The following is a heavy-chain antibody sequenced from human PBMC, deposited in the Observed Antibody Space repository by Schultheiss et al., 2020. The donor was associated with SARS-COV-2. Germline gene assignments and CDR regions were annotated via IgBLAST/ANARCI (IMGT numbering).Heavy chain of an antibody. V-gene: IGHV4-34*01. CDR2: IYYSGST. J-gene: IGHJ5*02. CDR3: ASLYYDFWSGYYGYNWFDP. CDR1: GGSFSGYY. Sequence: SETLSLTCAVYGGSFSGYYWSWIRQPPGKGLEWIGSIYYSGSTYYNPSLKSRVTISVDTSKNQFSLKLTSVTAADTAVYFCASLYYDFWSGYYGYNWFDPWGQGTLVTVSS. D-gene: IGHD3-3*01.